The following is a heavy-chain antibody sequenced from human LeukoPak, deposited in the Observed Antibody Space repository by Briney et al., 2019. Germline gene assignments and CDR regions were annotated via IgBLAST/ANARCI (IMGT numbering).Heavy chain of an antibody. V-gene: IGHV4-4*02. Sequence: SGTLSLTCAVSGGSISSSEWWIWVRQPPGQGLEWIGEIHRDGRTRYNPSLQTRVTMSIDYSKNQISLEVTSVTAADTAIYYCGKTDIYFNPIDYWGPGSLVTVSS. J-gene: IGHJ4*02. CDR3: GKTDIYFNPIDY. CDR2: IHRDGRT. D-gene: IGHD3-9*01. CDR1: GGSISSSEW.